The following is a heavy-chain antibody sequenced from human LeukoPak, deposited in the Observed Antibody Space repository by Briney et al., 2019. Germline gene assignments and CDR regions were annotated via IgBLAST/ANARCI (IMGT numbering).Heavy chain of an antibody. D-gene: IGHD3-22*01. CDR3: AKDLHSSGYLDY. V-gene: IGHV3-53*05. CDR1: GFTVSSNY. CDR2: IYSGGST. Sequence: GGSLRLSCAASGFTVSSNYMSWVRQAPGKGLEWVSVIYSGGSTYYADSVKGRFTISRDNSKNTLYLQMNSLRAEDTAVYYCAKDLHSSGYLDYWGQGTLVTVSS. J-gene: IGHJ4*02.